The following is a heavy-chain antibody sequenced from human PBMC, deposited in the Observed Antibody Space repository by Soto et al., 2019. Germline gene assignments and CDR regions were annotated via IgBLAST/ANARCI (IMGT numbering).Heavy chain of an antibody. J-gene: IGHJ4*02. V-gene: IGHV1-69*01. CDR3: ARGGRGYSSAPRYYFDY. CDR2: IIPIFATA. D-gene: IGHD5-18*01. Sequence: QVQLVQSGSGVKKPGSSVKVSCKASGVSFSSNPISWVRQAPGQGLEWMAGIIPIFATAHYAQKFQGRVTITADESTSTPYMVLTSLSSEDTAVYFCARGGRGYSSAPRYYFDYWGQGTLVTVSS. CDR1: GVSFSSNP.